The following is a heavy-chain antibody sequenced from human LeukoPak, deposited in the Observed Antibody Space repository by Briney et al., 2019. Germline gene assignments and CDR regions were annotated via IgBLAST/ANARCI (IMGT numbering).Heavy chain of an antibody. CDR1: GGTFSSYA. CDR2: INPNSGAT. J-gene: IGHJ4*02. V-gene: IGHV1-2*02. CDR3: ARGEVDSSGWDCFHF. D-gene: IGHD6-19*01. Sequence: ASVKVSCKASGGTFSSYAISWVRQAPGQGLEWMGWINPNSGATNYPQKFQGRVTMTGDTSISTAYMELSSLRSDDTAVYYCARGEVDSSGWDCFHFWGQGTLVTVSS.